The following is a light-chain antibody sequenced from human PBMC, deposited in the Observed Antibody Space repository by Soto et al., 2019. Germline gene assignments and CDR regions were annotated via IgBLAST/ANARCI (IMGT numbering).Light chain of an antibody. CDR3: QQYASLPLT. CDR1: QDVSTY. J-gene: IGKJ5*01. Sequence: DIQMTQSPSPLSASVGDRVTITCQASQDVSTYLNWYQHKPGTPPKLVIYDVSNLEPGVPSRFSGSGSGTDFAFTISSLHPEDIATYYCQQYASLPLTFGQGTRLDI. V-gene: IGKV1-33*01. CDR2: DVS.